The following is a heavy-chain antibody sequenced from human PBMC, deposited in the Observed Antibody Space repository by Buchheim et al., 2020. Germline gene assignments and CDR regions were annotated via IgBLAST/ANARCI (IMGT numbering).Heavy chain of an antibody. V-gene: IGHV1-2*04. Sequence: QVQLVQSGAEVKKPGSSVKVSCKASGGTFTYYGINWVRQVPGQGLEWMGWINPNSGGTNYAQKFQGWVTMTRDTSISTAYMELSRLRSDDTAVYYCARGTDYYGSGSYYKRGWFDLWGQGTL. CDR3: ARGTDYYGSGSYYKRGWFDL. J-gene: IGHJ5*02. D-gene: IGHD3-10*01. CDR2: INPNSGGT. CDR1: GGTFTYYG.